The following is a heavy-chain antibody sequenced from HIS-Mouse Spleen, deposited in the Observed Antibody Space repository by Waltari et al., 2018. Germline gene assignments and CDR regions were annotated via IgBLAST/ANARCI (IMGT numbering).Heavy chain of an antibody. D-gene: IGHD6-19*01. CDR3: ARIAEGYSSGWYAFDY. V-gene: IGHV2-70*15. CDR2: IDWDDDQ. J-gene: IGHJ4*02. Sequence: QVTLRESGPALVKPTQTLTLTCTFSGFSLSTSGMCVSWIRQPPGKALEWLARIDWDDDQYYSTSLKTRLTISKETSKNQVVLTMTNMDPVDTATYYCARIAEGYSSGWYAFDYWGQGTLVTVSS. CDR1: GFSLSTSGMC.